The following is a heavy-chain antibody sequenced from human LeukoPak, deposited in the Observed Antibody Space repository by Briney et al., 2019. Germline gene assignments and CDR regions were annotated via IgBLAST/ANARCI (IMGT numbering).Heavy chain of an antibody. CDR3: ARNPSTTGAKDY. D-gene: IGHD1-1*01. CDR1: GYTFTGYY. CDR2: INPNSGGT. Sequence: ATAKASCKASGYTFTGYYMHWVRQAPGQGLEWMGWINPNSGGTNYAQKFQGRVTMTRDTSISTSYMELSRLRSDDTAVYYCARNPSTTGAKDYWGQGALVTVSS. J-gene: IGHJ4*02. V-gene: IGHV1-2*02.